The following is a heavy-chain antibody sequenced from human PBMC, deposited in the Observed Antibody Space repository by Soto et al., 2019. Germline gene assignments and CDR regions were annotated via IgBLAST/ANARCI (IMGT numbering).Heavy chain of an antibody. J-gene: IGHJ6*02. CDR1: GGTFSSYA. V-gene: IGHV1-69*01. CDR3: ARGSRESRNFVWLLYNYYYYGMDV. Sequence: QVQLVQSGAEVKKPGSSVKVSCKASGGTFSSYAISWVRQAPGQGLEWMGGIIPIFGTANYAQKFQGRVMINADESSRTADKGLSSRMSEEKAVYYCARGSRESRNFVWLLYNYYYYGMDVWGQGTTVTVSS. D-gene: IGHD3-9*01. CDR2: IIPIFGTA.